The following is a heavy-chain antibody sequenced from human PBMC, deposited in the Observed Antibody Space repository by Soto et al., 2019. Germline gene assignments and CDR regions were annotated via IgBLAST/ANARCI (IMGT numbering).Heavy chain of an antibody. Sequence: EVQLVESGGGLGQPGGSLRLSCAASGFTFSSYEMNWVRQAPGKGLEWVSYISSSGSTIYYADSVKGRFTISRDNAKNSLYLQMNSLRAEYTAAYYRARVLDSSGYYGGNNWFDPWGQGTLVTVSS. V-gene: IGHV3-48*03. CDR2: ISSSGSTI. CDR1: GFTFSSYE. J-gene: IGHJ5*02. D-gene: IGHD3-22*01. CDR3: ARVLDSSGYYGGNNWFDP.